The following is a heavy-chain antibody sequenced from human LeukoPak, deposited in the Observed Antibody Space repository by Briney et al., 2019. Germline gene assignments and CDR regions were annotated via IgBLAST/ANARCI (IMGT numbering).Heavy chain of an antibody. Sequence: SVTVSCKASGGTFSSYAISWVRQAPGQGLEWMGGIIPIFGTANYAQKFQGRVTITTDESTSTAYMELRSLRSDDTAVYYCARAVVVVAASDYWGQGTLVTVSS. V-gene: IGHV1-69*05. J-gene: IGHJ4*02. CDR3: ARAVVVVAASDY. CDR1: GGTFSSYA. D-gene: IGHD2-15*01. CDR2: IIPIFGTA.